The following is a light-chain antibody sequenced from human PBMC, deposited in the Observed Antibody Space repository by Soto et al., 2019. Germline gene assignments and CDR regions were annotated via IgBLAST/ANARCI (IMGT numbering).Light chain of an antibody. Sequence: QSALTQPASVSGSPGQSITISRTGTSSDVGSYSLVSWYQQHPGKAPKLMIYEANKRPSGVSNRFSGSKSGNTASLTISGLQAEDEAEYYCSSYAGYSTSVVFGGGTKLTVL. CDR2: EAN. V-gene: IGLV2-23*01. CDR1: SSDVGSYSL. CDR3: SSYAGYSTSVV. J-gene: IGLJ2*01.